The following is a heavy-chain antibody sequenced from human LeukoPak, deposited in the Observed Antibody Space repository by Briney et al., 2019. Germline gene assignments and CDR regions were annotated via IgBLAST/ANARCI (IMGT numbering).Heavy chain of an antibody. V-gene: IGHV1-69*04. CDR2: IIPILGIA. CDR3: ARGEGDYGFYRAFDI. CDR1: GGTFSSYA. Sequence: GASVKVSCKASGGTFSSYAISWVRQAPGQGLEWMGRIIPILGIANYAQKFQGRVTITADKSTSTAYMELSSLRSEDTAVYYCARGEGDYGFYRAFDIWGQGTMVTVSS. J-gene: IGHJ3*02. D-gene: IGHD4-17*01.